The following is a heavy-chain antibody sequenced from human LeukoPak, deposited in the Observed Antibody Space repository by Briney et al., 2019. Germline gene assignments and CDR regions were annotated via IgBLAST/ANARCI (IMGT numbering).Heavy chain of an antibody. CDR1: GGSFSGYY. CDR2: INHSGGT. CDR3: ARGGSNYARGRWFDP. Sequence: PSETLSLTCAVYGGSFSGYYWSWIRQPPGKGLEWIGEINHSGGTNYNPSLKSRVTISVDTSKNQFSLRLSSVTAADTAVYYCARGGSNYARGRWFDPWGQGTLVTVSS. V-gene: IGHV4-34*01. D-gene: IGHD4-11*01. J-gene: IGHJ5*02.